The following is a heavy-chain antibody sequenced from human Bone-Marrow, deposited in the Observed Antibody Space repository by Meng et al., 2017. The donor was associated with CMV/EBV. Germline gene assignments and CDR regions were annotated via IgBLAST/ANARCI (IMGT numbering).Heavy chain of an antibody. CDR1: GYTFTSYG. Sequence: ASVKVSCKASGYTFTSYGISWVRQAPGQGLEWMGWMNPNSGNTGYAQKFQGRVTMTRNTSISTAYMELSSLRSEDTAVYYCARGKITGASDYWGQGTLVTVSS. V-gene: IGHV1-8*02. CDR3: ARGKITGASDY. CDR2: MNPNSGNT. J-gene: IGHJ4*02. D-gene: IGHD7-27*01.